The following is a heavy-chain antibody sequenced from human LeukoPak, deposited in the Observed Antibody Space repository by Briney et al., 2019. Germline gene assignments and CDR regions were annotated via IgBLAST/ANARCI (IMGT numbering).Heavy chain of an antibody. CDR2: IYTSGST. J-gene: IGHJ4*02. CDR3: AREDWGFDNY. V-gene: IGHV4-61*02. D-gene: IGHD7-27*01. CDR1: GGSISSGSYY. Sequence: PSETLSLTCTVSGGSISSGSYYWSWIRQPAGKGLEWIGRIYTSGSTNYNPSLKSRVTISVDTSKNQFSLKLSSVTAADTAVYYCAREDWGFDNYWGQGTLVTVSS.